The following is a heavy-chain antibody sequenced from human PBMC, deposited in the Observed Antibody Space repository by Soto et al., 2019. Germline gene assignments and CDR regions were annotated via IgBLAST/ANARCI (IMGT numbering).Heavy chain of an antibody. V-gene: IGHV1-18*01. CDR3: ARDRPMAGKYIKGYNSLDL. CDR2: ISAYNGNT. Sequence: ASVKVSCKASGYTFTSFGISWVRQAPGQGLEWMGWISAYNGNTNYAQKLQGRVTMTTDTSTSTAYMELRSLRSDDTAVYYCARDRPMAGKYIKGYNSLDLWGQGTLVTVSS. CDR1: GYTFTSFG. J-gene: IGHJ5*02. D-gene: IGHD6-19*01.